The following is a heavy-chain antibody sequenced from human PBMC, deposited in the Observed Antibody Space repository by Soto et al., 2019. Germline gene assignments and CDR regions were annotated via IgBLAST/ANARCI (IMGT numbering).Heavy chain of an antibody. Sequence: ASVKVSCKASGYTFTSYDINWVRQATGQGLEWMGWMNPNSGNTGYAQKFQGRVTMTRNTSISTAYMELSSLRSEDTAVYYCARGLWFGELPASSYYYMDVWGKGTTVTVS. V-gene: IGHV1-8*01. CDR1: GYTFTSYD. CDR3: ARGLWFGELPASSYYYMDV. D-gene: IGHD3-10*01. J-gene: IGHJ6*03. CDR2: MNPNSGNT.